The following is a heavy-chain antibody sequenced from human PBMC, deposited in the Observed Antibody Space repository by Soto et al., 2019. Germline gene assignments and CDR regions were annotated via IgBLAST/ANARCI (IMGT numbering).Heavy chain of an antibody. D-gene: IGHD6-13*01. Sequence: QVQLVQSGAEVKKPGSSVKVSCKASGGTFSSYAISWVRQAPGQGLEWMGGSIPIFGTANYAQKFQGRVTITADESTSTAYMELSSLRSEDTAVYYWARDPGGRSAAVTRYYFDHWGQGTRVTVSS. V-gene: IGHV1-69*01. J-gene: IGHJ4*02. CDR1: GGTFSSYA. CDR3: ARDPGGRSAAVTRYYFDH. CDR2: SIPIFGTA.